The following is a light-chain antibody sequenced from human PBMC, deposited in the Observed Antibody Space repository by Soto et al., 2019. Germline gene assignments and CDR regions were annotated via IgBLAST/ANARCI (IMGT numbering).Light chain of an antibody. CDR3: QQRGNWPPIT. CDR1: QSVSTY. Sequence: IVLTQSPATLSFSPGCRAALSCRSSQSVSTYLAWFQQKLGQAPRLLIYDASNRATGIPARFSGSGSGTDFTLTISSLEPEDFALYYCQQRGNWPPITFGQGTRLEIK. V-gene: IGKV3-11*01. CDR2: DAS. J-gene: IGKJ5*01.